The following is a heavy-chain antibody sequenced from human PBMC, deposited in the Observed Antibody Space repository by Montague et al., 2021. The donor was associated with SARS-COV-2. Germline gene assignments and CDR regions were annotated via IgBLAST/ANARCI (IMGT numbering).Heavy chain of an antibody. V-gene: IGHV4-34*01. Sequence: SETLSLTCAVYGGSFSVYYWRWLRQSPRSGLEWIAEISHSGTANYNPSLKSRVSISVDTSKNQFTLKLTSVTAADTAMYYCAKAREVVRAAGTLVAFDLWGQGTMVTVSS. J-gene: IGHJ3*01. CDR2: ISHSGTA. CDR1: GGSFSVYY. D-gene: IGHD2-2*01. CDR3: AKAREVVRAAGTLVAFDL.